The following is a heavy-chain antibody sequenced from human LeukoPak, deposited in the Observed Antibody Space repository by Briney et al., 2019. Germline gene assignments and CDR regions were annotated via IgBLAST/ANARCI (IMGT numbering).Heavy chain of an antibody. CDR2: ISGSGGST. J-gene: IGHJ4*02. Sequence: GGSLRLSCAASGFTFSSYAMSWVRQAPGKGLEWVSAISGSGGSTYYADSVKGRFTISRDNSKNTLYLQMNSLRAEDTAVYYCANAVGDIVVVPAALFDYWGQGTLVAVSS. CDR1: GFTFSSYA. CDR3: ANAVGDIVVVPAALFDY. V-gene: IGHV3-23*01. D-gene: IGHD2-2*01.